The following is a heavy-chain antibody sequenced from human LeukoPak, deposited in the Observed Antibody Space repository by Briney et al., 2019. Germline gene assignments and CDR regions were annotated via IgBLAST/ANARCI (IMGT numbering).Heavy chain of an antibody. J-gene: IGHJ4*02. V-gene: IGHV1-2*02. D-gene: IGHD3-22*01. Sequence: ASVKLSCKASGYTFTGYYMHWVRQAPGHGLEWMGGIKPNSGGANYAQKVQGRVTMTSDTSFSTAYMELSRLTSDETAVYFCARARSSAYFCLFDYWGQGTLVTVSS. CDR3: ARARSSAYFCLFDY. CDR2: IKPNSGGA. CDR1: GYTFTGYY.